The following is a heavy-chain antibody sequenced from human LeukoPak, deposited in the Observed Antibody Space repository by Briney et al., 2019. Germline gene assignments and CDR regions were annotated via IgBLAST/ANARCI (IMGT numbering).Heavy chain of an antibody. CDR2: IYYSGGT. Sequence: SETLSLTCTVSGGSISSSSYYWGWIRQPPGKGLEWIGSIYYSGGTYYNPSLKSRVTISVDTSKNQFSLKLSSVTAADTAVYYCAREPYYDYVWGSYRYTDWGQGTLVTVSS. CDR3: AREPYYDYVWGSYRYTD. D-gene: IGHD3-16*02. J-gene: IGHJ4*02. CDR1: GGSISSSSYY. V-gene: IGHV4-39*07.